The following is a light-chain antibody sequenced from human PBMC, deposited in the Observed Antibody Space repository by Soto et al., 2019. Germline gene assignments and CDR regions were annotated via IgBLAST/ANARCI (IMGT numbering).Light chain of an antibody. CDR3: PSYDSSLSGYV. Sequence: QSVLTQPPSVSGAPGQRVTISCTGSSSNIGAGYDVHWYQQLPGIAPKLLIYGNSNRPSGVPDRISGSKSGTSASLAISGLQAEDEADYYCPSYDSSLSGYVFGTGTKLTVL. CDR1: SSNIGAGYD. CDR2: GNS. J-gene: IGLJ1*01. V-gene: IGLV1-40*01.